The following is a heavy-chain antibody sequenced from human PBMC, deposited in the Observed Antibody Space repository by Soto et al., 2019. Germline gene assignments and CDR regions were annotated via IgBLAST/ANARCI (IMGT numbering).Heavy chain of an antibody. V-gene: IGHV3-64*01. D-gene: IGHD2-21*01. J-gene: IGHJ6*03. CDR2: ISSNGGST. Sequence: GGSLRLSCAASGFTFSSYAMHWVRQAPGKGLEYVSAISSNGGSTYYANSVKGRFTISRDNSKNTLYLQMGSLRAEDMAVYYCARDYSREYYYYYYMDVWGKGTTVTVSS. CDR3: ARDYSREYYYYYYMDV. CDR1: GFTFSSYA.